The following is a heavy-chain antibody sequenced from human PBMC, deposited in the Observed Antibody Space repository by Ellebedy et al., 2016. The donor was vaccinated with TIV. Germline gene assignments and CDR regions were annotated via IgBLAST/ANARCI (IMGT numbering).Heavy chain of an antibody. Sequence: PGGSLRLSCAASEFTFSDYGMQWVRQAPGKGLEWVAVISHDGSDIYYGDSVKGRFTISRDNSKDTLYLQMNSLRTEDTAVYYCAKASQQLVGWLYNGMDVWGQGTTVTVSS. J-gene: IGHJ6*02. V-gene: IGHV3-30*18. CDR3: AKASQQLVGWLYNGMDV. D-gene: IGHD6-6*01. CDR2: ISHDGSDI. CDR1: EFTFSDYG.